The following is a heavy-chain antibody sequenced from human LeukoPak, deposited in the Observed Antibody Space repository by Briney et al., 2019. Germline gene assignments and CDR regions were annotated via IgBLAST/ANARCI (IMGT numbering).Heavy chain of an antibody. CDR2: ISAYNGNT. CDR1: GYTFTSYG. CDR3: ATVGIAAAGTGYYYYMDV. D-gene: IGHD6-13*01. J-gene: IGHJ6*03. Sequence: ASVKVSCKASGYTFTSYGISWVRQAPGQGLEWMGWISAYNGNTNYAQKLQGRVTMTTDTSTSTAYMELRSLRSDDTAVYYCATVGIAAAGTGYYYYMDVWGKRTTVTVSS. V-gene: IGHV1-18*01.